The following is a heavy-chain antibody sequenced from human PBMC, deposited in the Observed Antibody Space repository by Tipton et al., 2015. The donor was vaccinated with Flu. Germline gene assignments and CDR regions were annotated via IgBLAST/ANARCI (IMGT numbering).Heavy chain of an antibody. Sequence: QLVQSGGEVKKPGASVKVSCKASGYTFPDYFLNWVRQAPGQGLEWMGWINPKSGRTKLAQRFQGRITMTRDTSINTVNMELSSLTSDDTAVYYCGRGIPYFEWYIDLWGLGTLVTVSS. V-gene: IGHV1-2*02. CDR2: INPKSGRT. D-gene: IGHD3-9*01. CDR3: GRGIPYFEWYIDL. J-gene: IGHJ5*02. CDR1: GYTFPDYF.